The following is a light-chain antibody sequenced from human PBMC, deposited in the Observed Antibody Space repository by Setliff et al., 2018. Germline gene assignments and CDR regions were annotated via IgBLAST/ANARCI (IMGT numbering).Light chain of an antibody. CDR1: SSNIGSHS. V-gene: IGLV1-44*01. Sequence: QSVLTQPPSASGTPGQRVTISCSGSSSNIGSHSVSWYQQLPGTAPKLLIYKNSQRSSGVPDRFSGSKSGTSASLAISGLQSEDEADYHCATWDDSLNGYVVASGTKVTVL. CDR3: ATWDDSLNGYV. CDR2: KNS. J-gene: IGLJ1*01.